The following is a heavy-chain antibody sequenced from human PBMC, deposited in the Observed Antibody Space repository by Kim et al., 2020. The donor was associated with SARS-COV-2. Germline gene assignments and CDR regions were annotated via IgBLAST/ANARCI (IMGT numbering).Heavy chain of an antibody. CDR1: GGSFSGYY. Sequence: SETLSLTCAVYGGSFSGYYWSWIRQPPGKGLEWIGEINHSGSTNYNPSLKSRVTISVDTSKNQFSLKLSSVTAADTAVYYCASVYGDYDLVGPDYWGQGTLVTVSS. CDR3: ASVYGDYDLVGPDY. CDR2: INHSGST. V-gene: IGHV4-34*01. J-gene: IGHJ4*02. D-gene: IGHD4-17*01.